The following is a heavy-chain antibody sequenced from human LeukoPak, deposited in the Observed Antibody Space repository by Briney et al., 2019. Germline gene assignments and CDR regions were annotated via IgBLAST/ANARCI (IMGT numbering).Heavy chain of an antibody. CDR1: GYTLTELS. CDR3: ATSPYDGGGKETHYPYYYYGMDV. Sequence: ASVKVSCKVSGYTLTELSMHWVRQAPGKGLEWMGGFDPEDGETIYAQKFQGRVTMTEDTSTDTAYMELSSLRSEDTAVYYCATSPYDGGGKETHYPYYYYGMDVWGQGTTVTVSS. J-gene: IGHJ6*02. CDR2: FDPEDGET. V-gene: IGHV1-24*01. D-gene: IGHD5-12*01.